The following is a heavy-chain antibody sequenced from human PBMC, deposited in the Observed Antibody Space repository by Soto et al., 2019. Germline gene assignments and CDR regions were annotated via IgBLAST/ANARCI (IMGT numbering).Heavy chain of an antibody. Sequence: SLRLSCAASGFTFSSYWMHWVRQAPGKGLVWVSRINNYGSSTSYADSVKGRFTISRDNAKNTLYLQMNSLRVEDTAVYYCARDPYGLDVWGQGTTATVSS. CDR2: INNYGSST. CDR3: ARDPYGLDV. J-gene: IGHJ6*02. V-gene: IGHV3-74*01. CDR1: GFTFSSYW.